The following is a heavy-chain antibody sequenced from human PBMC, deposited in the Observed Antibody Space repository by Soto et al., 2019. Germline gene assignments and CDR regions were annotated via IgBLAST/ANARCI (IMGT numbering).Heavy chain of an antibody. J-gene: IGHJ5*02. Sequence: QVQLVESGGGVVHPGRSLRLSCAASGFTFSSYGMHWVRQAPGKGLEWVAVIWYDGSNKYYADSVKGRFTISRDNSKNTLYLQMNSLRAEDTAVYYCARGPSYLLPDWFDPWGQGTLVTVSS. CDR3: ARGPSYLLPDWFDP. CDR1: GFTFSSYG. V-gene: IGHV3-33*01. CDR2: IWYDGSNK. D-gene: IGHD1-26*01.